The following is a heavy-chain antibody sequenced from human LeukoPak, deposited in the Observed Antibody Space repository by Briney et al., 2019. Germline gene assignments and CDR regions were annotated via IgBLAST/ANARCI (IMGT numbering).Heavy chain of an antibody. D-gene: IGHD3-10*02. Sequence: PGGSLRVSCAASGFTFSSYEMNWVRQAPGKGLEWVSYISSSGSTIYYADSVQGRFTISRDNAQNSLYLQMSSLRAEDTAVYYCARNVYNFDYWGQGTLVTVSS. J-gene: IGHJ4*02. CDR1: GFTFSSYE. CDR2: ISSSGSTI. CDR3: ARNVYNFDY. V-gene: IGHV3-48*03.